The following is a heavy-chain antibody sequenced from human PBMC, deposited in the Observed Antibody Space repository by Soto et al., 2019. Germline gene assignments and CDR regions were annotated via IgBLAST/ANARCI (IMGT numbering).Heavy chain of an antibody. J-gene: IGHJ3*02. CDR1: GFTFSSYA. V-gene: IGHV3-23*01. D-gene: IGHD2-2*01. Sequence: GGSLRLSCAASGFTFSSYAMSWVRQAPGKGLEWVSAISGSGGSTYYADSVKGRFTISRDNSKNTLYLQMNSLRAEDTAVYYCAKDLKPAPTFDLLYCRSTSCHDAFDIWGQGTMVTVSS. CDR3: AKDLKPAPTFDLLYCRSTSCHDAFDI. CDR2: ISGSGGST.